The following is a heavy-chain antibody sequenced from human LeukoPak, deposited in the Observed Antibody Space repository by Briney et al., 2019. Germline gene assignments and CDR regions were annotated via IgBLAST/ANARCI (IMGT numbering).Heavy chain of an antibody. CDR3: ARDPEVWFGELLPLDY. D-gene: IGHD3-10*01. Sequence: ASVKVSCKASGYTFTNNGISWVRQAPGQGLEWMGWIGAYNGNTNYAQKLQGRVTMTTDTSTSTAYMELRSLRSDDTAVYYCARDPEVWFGELLPLDYWGQGTLVTVSS. CDR2: IGAYNGNT. J-gene: IGHJ4*02. V-gene: IGHV1-18*01. CDR1: GYTFTNNG.